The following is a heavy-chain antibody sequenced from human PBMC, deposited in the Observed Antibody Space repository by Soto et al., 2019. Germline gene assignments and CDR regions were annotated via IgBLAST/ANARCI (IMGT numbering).Heavy chain of an antibody. V-gene: IGHV1-69*01. CDR2: IIPIFGTA. Sequence: QVQLVQSGAEVKKPGSSVKVSCKASGGTFSSYAISWVRQAPGQGLEWMGGIIPIFGTANYAQKFQGRVTITADEYTSTAYMELSSMRSEDTAVYYCARLMVFGVVTVEGDYWGQGTLGTGSS. CDR1: GGTFSSYA. J-gene: IGHJ4*02. D-gene: IGHD3-3*01. CDR3: ARLMVFGVVTVEGDY.